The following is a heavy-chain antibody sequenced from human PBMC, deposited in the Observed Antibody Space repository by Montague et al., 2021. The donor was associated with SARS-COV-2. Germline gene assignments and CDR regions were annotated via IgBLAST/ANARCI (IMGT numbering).Heavy chain of an antibody. Sequence: SETLSLTCTFSGGSISTIVNFWGWIRQPPGKGLEWIGSISYTGSTNYNPSLKSRVTISVDTSKNQFSLKLSSVTAADTAVYYCARERYSFSLTRGSTWFDPWGQGTLVTVSS. V-gene: IGHV4-39*07. J-gene: IGHJ5*02. CDR1: GGSISTIVNF. CDR2: ISYTGST. D-gene: IGHD3-9*01. CDR3: ARERYSFSLTRGSTWFDP.